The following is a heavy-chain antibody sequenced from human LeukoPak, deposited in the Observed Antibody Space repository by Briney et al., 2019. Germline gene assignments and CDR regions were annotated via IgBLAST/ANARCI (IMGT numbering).Heavy chain of an antibody. CDR1: GGSVSSTSYY. CDR2: VYYSGSP. D-gene: IGHD3-22*01. CDR3: ARDYYDSSGPSDAFDL. V-gene: IGHV4-39*07. J-gene: IGHJ3*01. Sequence: SETLSLTCTVSGGSVSSTSYYWGWIRQPPGKGLEWIGGVYYSGSPYYNPSLKSRVTISVDTSENQFSLKLSSVTAADTAVYYCARDYYDSSGPSDAFDLWGQGTMVTVSS.